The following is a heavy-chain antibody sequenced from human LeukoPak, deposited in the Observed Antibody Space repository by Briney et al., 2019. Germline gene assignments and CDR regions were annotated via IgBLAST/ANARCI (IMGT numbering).Heavy chain of an antibody. D-gene: IGHD1-26*01. J-gene: IGHJ4*02. V-gene: IGHV5-51*01. CDR2: IYPGDSDT. CDR1: GYSFTSYW. CDR3: ASPAYSGSLHLGY. Sequence: GEALKISCKGSGYSFTSYWIGWVRQMPGKGLEGMGIIYPGDSDTRYSPSFQGQVTISDDKSSSNAYLEWSRLKASDTAMYYCASPAYSGSLHLGYWGQGTLVTVSS.